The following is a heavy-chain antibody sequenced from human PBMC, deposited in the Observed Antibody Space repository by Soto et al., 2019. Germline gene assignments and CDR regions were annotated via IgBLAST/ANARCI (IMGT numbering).Heavy chain of an antibody. CDR1: GDSVSTNSAT. CDR2: TYYSSNCYT. J-gene: IGHJ5*01. V-gene: IGHV6-1*01. Sequence: SQTLSLTCVISGDSVSTNSATWDWIRQSPSRGLEWLGRTYYSSNCYTDYAVSVKGRITISPDTSNNQLSLQLNSVTPDDTAVYYCARLIGNSWLDSWGQGTLVTASS. D-gene: IGHD2-8*01. CDR3: ARLIGNSWLDS.